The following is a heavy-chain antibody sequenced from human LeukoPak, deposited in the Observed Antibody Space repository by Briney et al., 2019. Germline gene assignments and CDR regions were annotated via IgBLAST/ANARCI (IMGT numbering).Heavy chain of an antibody. D-gene: IGHD1-26*01. Sequence: GASVKVSCKASGYTFTGYYVHWVRQAPGQGLEWMGWINPNSGGTDFAQKFQGRVTMTRDTSISTAYMELSRLRSVDTAVYYCARTPQWELLNWFDPWGQGTLVIVSS. CDR1: GYTFTGYY. CDR2: INPNSGGT. J-gene: IGHJ5*02. CDR3: ARTPQWELLNWFDP. V-gene: IGHV1-2*02.